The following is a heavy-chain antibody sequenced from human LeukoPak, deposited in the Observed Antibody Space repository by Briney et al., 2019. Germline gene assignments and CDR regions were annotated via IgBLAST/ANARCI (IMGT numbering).Heavy chain of an antibody. CDR2: IVGSGGST. CDR1: GFTFSDYA. CDR3: AKWGDYDILTGYYDSDY. Sequence: GGSLRLSCAASGFTFSDYAMSWVRQAPGKGLEWVSAIVGSGGSTYYADSVKGRFTISRDNPKNTLYLQMNSLRAEDTAVYYCAKWGDYDILTGYYDSDYWGQGTLVTVSS. J-gene: IGHJ4*02. V-gene: IGHV3-23*01. D-gene: IGHD3-9*01.